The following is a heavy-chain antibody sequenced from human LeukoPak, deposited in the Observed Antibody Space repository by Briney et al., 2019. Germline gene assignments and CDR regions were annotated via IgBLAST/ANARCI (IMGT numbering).Heavy chain of an antibody. D-gene: IGHD6-13*01. CDR1: GFTFSSYW. J-gene: IGHJ5*02. CDR3: ARERSSWDRGGWFDP. CDR2: IKQDGSEK. Sequence: GGSLRLSCAASGFTFSSYWMSWVRQAPGKGLEWVANIKQDGSEKYYVDSVKGRFTISRDNAKNSLYLQMNSLRAEDTAVYYCARERSSWDRGGWFDPWGQGTLVTVSS. V-gene: IGHV3-7*01.